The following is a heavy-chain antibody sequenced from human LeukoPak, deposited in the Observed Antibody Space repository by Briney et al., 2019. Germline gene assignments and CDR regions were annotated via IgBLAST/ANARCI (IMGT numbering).Heavy chain of an antibody. CDR2: INRSGST. V-gene: IGHV4-34*01. Sequence: SETLSLTCAVYGGSFSGYYWSWIRQPPGKGLEWIGEINRSGSTNYNPSLKSRVTISVDTSKNQFSLKPNSVTAADTAVYYCAGLLNDYGDYWGQGTLVTVSS. CDR1: GGSFSGYY. J-gene: IGHJ4*02. CDR3: AGLLNDYGDY.